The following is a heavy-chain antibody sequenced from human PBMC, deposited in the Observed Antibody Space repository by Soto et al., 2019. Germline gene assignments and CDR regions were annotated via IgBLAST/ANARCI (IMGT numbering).Heavy chain of an antibody. J-gene: IGHJ4*01. CDR3: ASSAAMGVGY. CDR2: INPSGST. CDR1: GGSFSGYY. D-gene: IGHD5-18*01. Sequence: SETLSLTCAVYGGSFSGYYWSWIRQPPGKGLEWIGEINPSGSTNYNPSLKSRVTISVDTSKNQFSLKLSSVTAADTTVYYCASSAAMGVGYWGQGTLVTVSS. V-gene: IGHV4-34*01.